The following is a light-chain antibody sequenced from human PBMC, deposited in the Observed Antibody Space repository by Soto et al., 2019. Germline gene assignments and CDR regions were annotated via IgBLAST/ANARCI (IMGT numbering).Light chain of an antibody. J-gene: IGKJ4*01. Sequence: DIQMTQSTSTLSASVGDRVTITCRASQSISSWLAWYQQKPGKAPKLLIYDASSLESGVPSRFSGSGSGTEFTLTISSLQPDDFATYYCQQYNSYSPLTFGGGTKVEIK. CDR1: QSISSW. CDR2: DAS. CDR3: QQYNSYSPLT. V-gene: IGKV1-5*01.